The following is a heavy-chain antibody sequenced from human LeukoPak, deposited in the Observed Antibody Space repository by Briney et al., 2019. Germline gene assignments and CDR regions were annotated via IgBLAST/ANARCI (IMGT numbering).Heavy chain of an antibody. J-gene: IGHJ6*02. V-gene: IGHV3-11*01. D-gene: IGHD3-16*01. CDR3: ARDGRLAKVEGGDYYYDGMDV. CDR1: GFTFTDYY. CDR2: ISPTGHTI. Sequence: GGSLRLSCAASGFTFTDYYMSWVRQAPGKGLEWISYISPTGHTIYYADSVKGRFTISRDNTKNSLYLQMNRLRAEDTALYYCARDGRLAKVEGGDYYYDGMDVWGQGTTVIVSS.